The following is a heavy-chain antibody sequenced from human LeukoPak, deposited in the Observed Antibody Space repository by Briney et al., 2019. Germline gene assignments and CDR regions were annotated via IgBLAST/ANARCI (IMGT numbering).Heavy chain of an antibody. CDR3: ARDDLVNDSPTIDY. J-gene: IGHJ4*02. V-gene: IGHV1-46*01. Sequence: GASVKVSCKTSGYSFTNYNLHWVRQAPGQRLEWMGIIKPSGGDTNYAQKLQGRVTMTTDTSTSTAYMELRSLRSDDTAVYYCARDDLVNDSPTIDYWGQGTLVTVSS. CDR1: GYSFTNYN. CDR2: IKPSGGDT. D-gene: IGHD3-22*01.